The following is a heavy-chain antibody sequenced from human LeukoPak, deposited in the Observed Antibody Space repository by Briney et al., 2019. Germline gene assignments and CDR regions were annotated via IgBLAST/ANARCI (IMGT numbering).Heavy chain of an antibody. J-gene: IGHJ4*02. V-gene: IGHV3-21*01. D-gene: IGHD3-3*01. CDR2: ISSSSSYI. CDR1: GYSIGSGYD. Sequence: ETLSLTCSVSGYSIGSGYDWAWIRQAPGKGLEWVSSISSSSSYIYYADSVKGRFTISRDNAKNSLYLQMNSLRAEDTAVYYCARVDPHWSGYQNFDYWAREPWSPSPQ. CDR3: ARVDPHWSGYQNFDY.